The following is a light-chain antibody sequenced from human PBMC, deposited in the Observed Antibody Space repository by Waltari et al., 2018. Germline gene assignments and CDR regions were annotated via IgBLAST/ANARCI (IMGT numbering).Light chain of an antibody. CDR3: QQYYSTLFT. Sequence: DIVMTQSPDSLAVSLGARATITCTSSQSVLYSSNNKNYLAWYQQKPGQPPKLLIYWASTRESGVPDRFSGSGSGTDFTLTISSLQAEDVAVYYCQQYYSTLFTFGPGTKVDIK. CDR2: WAS. V-gene: IGKV4-1*01. CDR1: QSVLYSSNNKNY. J-gene: IGKJ3*01.